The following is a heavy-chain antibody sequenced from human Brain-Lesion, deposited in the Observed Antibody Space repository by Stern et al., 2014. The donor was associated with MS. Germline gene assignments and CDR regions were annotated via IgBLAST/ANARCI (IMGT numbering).Heavy chain of an antibody. CDR2: FDPEDGDT. V-gene: IGHV1-24*01. D-gene: IGHD1-26*01. CDR1: GYTLSELS. Sequence: QVQLVESGAEVMKPGASVKVSCKASGYTLSELSMHWVRQAPRKGLEWMGGFDPEDGDTIYAHKFQGRVTMTTYTSTNQAYMDLRSLRSEDTSVYYCATLSPGAGGNYYRHFDFWGQGTLVTVSS. J-gene: IGHJ4*02. CDR3: ATLSPGAGGNYYRHFDF.